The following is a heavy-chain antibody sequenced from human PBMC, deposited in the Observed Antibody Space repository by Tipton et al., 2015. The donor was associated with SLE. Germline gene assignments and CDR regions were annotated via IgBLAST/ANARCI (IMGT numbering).Heavy chain of an antibody. CDR1: GGSIRSYY. Sequence: TLSLTCTVSGGSIRSYYWSWIRQPPGKRLEWIGYIDYTRGMKYHPSLESRVTISLDTSKNQFSLKLSSVTAADTAMYYCARGGLGYGMDVWGQGTAVTVSS. J-gene: IGHJ6*02. CDR2: IDYTRGM. D-gene: IGHD3-16*01. CDR3: ARGGLGYGMDV. V-gene: IGHV4-59*01.